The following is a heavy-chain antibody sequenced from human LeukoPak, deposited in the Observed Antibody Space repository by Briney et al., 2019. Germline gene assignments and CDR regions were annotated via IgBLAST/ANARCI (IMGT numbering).Heavy chain of an antibody. D-gene: IGHD5-24*01. J-gene: IGHJ4*02. CDR3: AKDQMRWLQLPRSDY. CDR1: GFTLSRNA. Sequence: GGSLRLSCAASGFTLSRNAMTWVRQAPGMGLEWVSSVIDSGKDTYYAGSVKGRFTISRDNSKGTLYLQMNSLRVEDTAVYYCAKDQMRWLQLPRSDYWGQGTLVTVSS. V-gene: IGHV3-23*01. CDR2: VIDSGKDT.